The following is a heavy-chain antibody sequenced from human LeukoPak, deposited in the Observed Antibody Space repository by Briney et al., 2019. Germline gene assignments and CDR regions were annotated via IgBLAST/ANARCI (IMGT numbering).Heavy chain of an antibody. CDR1: GFTVSSNY. D-gene: IGHD3-10*01. CDR3: ARGGWYYGSETYLQSDSYFDY. J-gene: IGHJ4*02. Sequence: PGGSLRLSCAASGFTVSSNYMSWVRQAPGRGLEWVSVIYNGGSTYYADSMKGRFTISRDNSKNTLYLQMNSLRAEDTAVYYCARGGWYYGSETYLQSDSYFDYWGQGTLVTVSS. V-gene: IGHV3-53*01. CDR2: IYNGGST.